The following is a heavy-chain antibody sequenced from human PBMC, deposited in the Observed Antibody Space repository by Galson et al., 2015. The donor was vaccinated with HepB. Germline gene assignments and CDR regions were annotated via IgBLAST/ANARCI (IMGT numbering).Heavy chain of an antibody. CDR2: IYPGDSDT. J-gene: IGHJ3*02. D-gene: IGHD3-22*01. Sequence: QSGAEVKKPGESLKISCKGSGYSFTSYWIGWVRQMPGKGLEWMGIIYPGDSDTRYSPSFQGQVTISADKSISTAYLQWSSLKASDTAMYYCARLCYYDSSGYYYPCAFDIWGQGTMVTVSS. CDR3: ARLCYYDSSGYYYPCAFDI. CDR1: GYSFTSYW. V-gene: IGHV5-51*01.